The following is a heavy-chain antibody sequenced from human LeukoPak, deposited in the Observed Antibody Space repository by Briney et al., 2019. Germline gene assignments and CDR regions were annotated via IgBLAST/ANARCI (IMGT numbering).Heavy chain of an antibody. CDR2: IIPIFGTA. CDR1: GGTFSSYA. V-gene: IGHV1-69*05. D-gene: IGHD2-2*02. J-gene: IGHJ5*02. CDR3: ATAYCSSTSCHINNWFGP. Sequence: SVKVSCKASGGTFSSYAISWVRQAPGQGLEWMGGIIPIFGTANYAQKFQGRVTITTDESTSTAYMELSSLRSEDTAVYYCATAYCSSTSCHINNWFGPWGQGTLVTVSS.